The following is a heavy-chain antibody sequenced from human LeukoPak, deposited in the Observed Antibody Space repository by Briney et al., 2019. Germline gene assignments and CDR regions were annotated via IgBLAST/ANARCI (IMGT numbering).Heavy chain of an antibody. CDR2: LSYDGGKK. J-gene: IGHJ2*01. Sequence: GGSLRVSCAASGFTFSNYGMHWVRQAPGKGREWVAVLSYDGGKKYYAQTAKGRVTISRDNSKNTLYQQMNSPRAEDTAVYYCAKVRGYFVVVTAIPGYFDLWGRGTLVTVSS. CDR3: AKVRGYFVVVTAIPGYFDL. CDR1: GFTFSNYG. V-gene: IGHV3-30*18. D-gene: IGHD2-21*02.